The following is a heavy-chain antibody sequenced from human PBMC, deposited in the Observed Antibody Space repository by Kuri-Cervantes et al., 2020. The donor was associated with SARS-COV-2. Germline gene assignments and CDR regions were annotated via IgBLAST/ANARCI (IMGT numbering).Heavy chain of an antibody. V-gene: IGHV3-23*01. J-gene: IGHJ4*02. Sequence: GGSLRLSCAASGFTFSSHAMIWVRQAPGKGLEWVSSISGSGGATYYADSAKGRFTISRDNPKNTLSLQMNSLRAEDTAVYYCAKPLGYSGYDPPDYWGQGTLVTVSS. D-gene: IGHD5-12*01. CDR2: ISGSGGAT. CDR1: GFTFSSHA. CDR3: AKPLGYSGYDPPDY.